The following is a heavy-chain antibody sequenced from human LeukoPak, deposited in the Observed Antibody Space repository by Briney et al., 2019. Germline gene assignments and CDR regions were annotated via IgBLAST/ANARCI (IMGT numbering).Heavy chain of an antibody. CDR1: GFTFNTYW. Sequence: GGSLRLSCAASGFTFNTYWMHWVRQAPGKGLLWVSRITADGSSTRYADSVKGRFTISRDNAKNTLYLQMNSLRAEDTAVYYCARPISSGSIDYWGQGTLVTVSS. D-gene: IGHD6-19*01. J-gene: IGHJ4*02. V-gene: IGHV3-74*01. CDR3: ARPISSGSIDY. CDR2: ITADGSST.